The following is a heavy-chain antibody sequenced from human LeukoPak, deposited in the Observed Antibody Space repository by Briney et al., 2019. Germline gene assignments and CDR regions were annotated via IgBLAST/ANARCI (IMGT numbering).Heavy chain of an antibody. CDR3: ASSWPYYYYMDV. J-gene: IGHJ6*03. V-gene: IGHV3-7*01. D-gene: IGHD6-13*01. Sequence: GGPLRLSCAASGFTFSSYWMSWVRQAPGKGLEWVANIKQDGSEKYYVDSVKGRFTISRDNAKNSLYLQMNSLRAEDTAVYYCASSWPYYYYMDVWGKGTTVTVSS. CDR2: IKQDGSEK. CDR1: GFTFSSYW.